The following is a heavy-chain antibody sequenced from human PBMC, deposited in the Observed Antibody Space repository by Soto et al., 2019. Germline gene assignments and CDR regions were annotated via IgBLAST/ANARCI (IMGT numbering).Heavy chain of an antibody. D-gene: IGHD2-21*01. V-gene: IGHV3-30-3*01. J-gene: IGHJ4*02. CDR1: GFTFSSYA. CDR3: ARGTLTSIDMVDY. Sequence: GGSLRLSCAASGFTFSSYAMHWVRQAPGKGLEWVAVISYDGSNKYYADSVKGRFTISRDNSKNTLYLQMNSLRAEDTAVYYCARGTLTSIDMVDYWGQGTLVTVSS. CDR2: ISYDGSNK.